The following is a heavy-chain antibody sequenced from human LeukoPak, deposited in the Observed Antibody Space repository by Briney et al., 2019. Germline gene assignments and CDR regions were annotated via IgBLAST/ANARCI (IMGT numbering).Heavy chain of an antibody. CDR1: GGSISSYY. CDR3: ARHPFGRWYSAAFDI. Sequence: PSETLSLTCTVSGGSISSYYWSWIRQPPGKGLEWIGYIYCSGSTNYNPSLKSRVTISVDTSKNQFSLKLSSVTAADTAVYYCARHPFGRWYSAAFDIWGQGTMVTVSS. CDR2: IYCSGST. D-gene: IGHD2-15*01. V-gene: IGHV4-59*08. J-gene: IGHJ3*02.